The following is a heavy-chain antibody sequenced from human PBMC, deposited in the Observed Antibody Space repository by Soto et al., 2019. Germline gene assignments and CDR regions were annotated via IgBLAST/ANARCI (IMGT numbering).Heavy chain of an antibody. J-gene: IGHJ3*02. Sequence: EVQLLDSGGGLVQPGGSLRLSCAASGFTFSNYAMSWVRQAPGKGLEWVSHITAGGTTYYADSVKGRFTISRDSSRNTLYLQMKSRGAEDTALYYCAKCIQMFWNYGAFHIWGQGTMVTVSS. CDR1: GFTFSNYA. CDR3: AKCIQMFWNYGAFHI. CDR2: ITAGGTT. D-gene: IGHD1-7*01. V-gene: IGHV3-23*01.